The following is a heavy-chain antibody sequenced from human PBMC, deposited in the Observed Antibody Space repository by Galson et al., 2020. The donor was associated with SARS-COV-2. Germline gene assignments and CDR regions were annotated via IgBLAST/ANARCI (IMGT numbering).Heavy chain of an antibody. CDR3: ARRRGSHYFDY. V-gene: IGHV4-38-2*01. CDR2: IYHSGNT. CDR1: GYSINSGYY. J-gene: IGHJ4*02. Sequence: SETLSLTCAVSGYSINSGYYWGWFRQPPGKGLEWIGSIYHSGNTYHNPSLKSRVTTSVDTSKNHFSLKLSSVTASDTAVYYCARRRGSHYFDYWGQGTLVTVSS.